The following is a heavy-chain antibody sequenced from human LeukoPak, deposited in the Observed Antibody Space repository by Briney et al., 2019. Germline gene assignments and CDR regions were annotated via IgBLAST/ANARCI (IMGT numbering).Heavy chain of an antibody. Sequence: ASVKVSCKASGYTFTSYYMHWVRQPPGQGLEWMGIINPSGGSTSYAQKFQGRVTMTRDTSTSTVYMELSSLRSEDTAVYYCARAESSGYYMRAEYFQHWGQGTLVTVSS. V-gene: IGHV1-46*01. CDR2: INPSGGST. CDR1: GYTFTSYY. CDR3: ARAESSGYYMRAEYFQH. D-gene: IGHD3-22*01. J-gene: IGHJ1*01.